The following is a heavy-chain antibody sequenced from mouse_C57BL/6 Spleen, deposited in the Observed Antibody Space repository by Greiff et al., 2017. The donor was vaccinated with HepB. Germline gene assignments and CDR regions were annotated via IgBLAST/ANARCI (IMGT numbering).Heavy chain of an antibody. CDR2: IYPGSGST. D-gene: IGHD1-1*01. Sequence: QVQLQQPGAELVKPGASVKMSCKASSYTFTSYWITWVKQRPGQGLEWIGDIYPGSGSTNYNEKFKSKATLTVDTSSSTAYMQLSSLTSEDSAVYYCAGHYYGSPYPFAYWGQGTLVTVSA. J-gene: IGHJ3*01. CDR1: SYTFTSYW. V-gene: IGHV1-55*01. CDR3: AGHYYGSPYPFAY.